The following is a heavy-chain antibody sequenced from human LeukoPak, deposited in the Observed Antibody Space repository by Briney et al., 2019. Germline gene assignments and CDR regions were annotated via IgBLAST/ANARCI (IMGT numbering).Heavy chain of an antibody. CDR3: ASLSSSWPPFDY. CDR1: GGSISSGGYY. CDR2: IYYSGST. Sequence: SETLSLTCTVSGGSISSGGYYWSWIRQHPGKGLEWIGYIYYSGSTYYNPSLKSRVTISVDTSKNQFSLKLSSVTAADTAVYYCASLSSSWPPFDYWGQGTLVTVSS. J-gene: IGHJ4*02. D-gene: IGHD6-13*01. V-gene: IGHV4-31*03.